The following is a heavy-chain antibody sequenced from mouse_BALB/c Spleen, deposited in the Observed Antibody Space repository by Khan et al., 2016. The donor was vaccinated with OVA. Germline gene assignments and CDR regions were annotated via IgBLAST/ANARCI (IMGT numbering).Heavy chain of an antibody. CDR3: ARLAYYDDSEGFAY. D-gene: IGHD1-1*01. CDR2: ISPGGSYT. Sequence: EVELVESGGDLVKPGGSLKLSCAASGFTFSTYGMSWVRQTPDKRLEWVATISPGGSYTYYPASVKGRFTISRDNAKNTLYLQMSSLKSEDTAMFYCARLAYYDDSEGFAYWGQGTRGTVSA. V-gene: IGHV5-6*01. J-gene: IGHJ3*01. CDR1: GFTFSTYG.